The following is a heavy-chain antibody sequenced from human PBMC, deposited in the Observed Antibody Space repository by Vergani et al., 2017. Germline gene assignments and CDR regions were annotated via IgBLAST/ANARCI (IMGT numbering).Heavy chain of an antibody. CDR2: ISSSGSTI. CDR1: GFTVSSNY. Sequence: EVQLVESGGGLVQPGGSLRLSCAASGFTVSSNYMSWVRQAPGKGLEWVSYISSSGSTIYYADSVKGRFTISRDNAKNSLYLQMNSLRAEDTAVYYCARGTGERDAFDIWGQGTMVTVSS. CDR3: ARGTGERDAFDI. J-gene: IGHJ3*02. V-gene: IGHV3-48*03. D-gene: IGHD1-1*01.